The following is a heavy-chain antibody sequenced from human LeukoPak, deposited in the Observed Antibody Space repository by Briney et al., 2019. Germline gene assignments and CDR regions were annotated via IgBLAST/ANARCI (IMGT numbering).Heavy chain of an antibody. CDR3: TTMGSDTPMATHY. V-gene: IGHV3-73*01. CDR2: IRSKVNSYAT. CDR1: GFTFSGSA. D-gene: IGHD5-18*01. J-gene: IGHJ4*02. Sequence: GGSLKLSCAASGFTFSGSAIHWVRQASGKGLEWVGRIRSKVNSYATVYGAPVKGRFTISRDDSKNTAYLHMNSLKTEDTAVYYRTTMGSDTPMATHYWGQGTLVTVSS.